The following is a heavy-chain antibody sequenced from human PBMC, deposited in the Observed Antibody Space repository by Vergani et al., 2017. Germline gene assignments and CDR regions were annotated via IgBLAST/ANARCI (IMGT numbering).Heavy chain of an antibody. CDR3: AKDYPRHSMVRDTGGAFDI. J-gene: IGHJ3*02. CDR2: ISYDGSNK. CDR1: GFTFSSYG. V-gene: IGHV3-30*18. Sequence: QVQLVESGGGVVQPGRSLRLSCAASGFTFSSYGMHWVRQAPGKGLEWVAVISYDGSNKYYADSVKGRFTISRDNSKNTLYLQMNSLRAEDTAVYYCAKDYPRHSMVRDTGGAFDIWGQGTMVTVSS. D-gene: IGHD3-10*01.